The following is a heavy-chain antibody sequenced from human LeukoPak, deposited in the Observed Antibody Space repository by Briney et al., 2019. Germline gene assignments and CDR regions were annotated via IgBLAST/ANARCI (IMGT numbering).Heavy chain of an antibody. Sequence: PGGSLRFSCAASGFTFSSYSMNWVRQAPGKGLEWVSSISSSSSYIYYADSVKGRFTISRDNAKNSLYLQMNSLRAEDTAAYYCARVGYGSGSYFESEYFDYWGQGTLVTVSS. CDR2: ISSSSSYI. V-gene: IGHV3-21*01. J-gene: IGHJ4*02. D-gene: IGHD3-10*01. CDR1: GFTFSSYS. CDR3: ARVGYGSGSYFESEYFDY.